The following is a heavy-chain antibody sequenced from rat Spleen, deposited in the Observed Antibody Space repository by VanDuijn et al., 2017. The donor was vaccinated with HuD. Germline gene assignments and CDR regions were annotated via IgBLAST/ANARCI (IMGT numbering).Heavy chain of an antibody. CDR1: GFTFSDYY. CDR3: TRNWDY. J-gene: IGHJ2*01. V-gene: IGHV5-25*01. D-gene: IGHD3-6*01. CDR2: ISKAGGNT. Sequence: EVQLVESGGGLVQPGRSMKLSCAASGFTFSDYYMAWVRQAPTKGLEWVASISKAGGNTYYPDSVRGRFTISSDNSKSTLYLQMNSLRSEDTATYYCTRNWDYWGQGVMVTVSS.